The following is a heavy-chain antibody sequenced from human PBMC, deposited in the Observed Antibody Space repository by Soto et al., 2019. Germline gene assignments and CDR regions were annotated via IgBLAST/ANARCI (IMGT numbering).Heavy chain of an antibody. CDR2: IIPIFGTA. CDR3: ARILVDTNYYYYYGMDV. Sequence: QVQLVQSGAEVKKPGSSVKVSCKASGGTFGSYAISWVRQAPGQGLEWMGGIIPIFGTANYAQKFQGRVTITADESTITAYMELSRLRYEDTDVYYCARILVDTNYYYYYGMDVCGQGTTVTVYS. D-gene: IGHD5-18*01. J-gene: IGHJ6*02. CDR1: GGTFGSYA. V-gene: IGHV1-69*01.